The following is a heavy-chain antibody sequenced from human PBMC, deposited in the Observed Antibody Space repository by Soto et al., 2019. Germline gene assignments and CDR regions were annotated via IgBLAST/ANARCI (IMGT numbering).Heavy chain of an antibody. CDR2: IYHGGST. Sequence: VQLQESGPGLVRPSQTLSLSCTVSGGSTRSDGSYGSWIRKPPGKALEWVGYIYHGGSTYNNPSLKSRINISLDTSKNQFSLKVMSVTAADTAVYYCARIVGFGDFYYYMDVWGKGTTVTV. J-gene: IGHJ6*03. CDR3: ARIVGFGDFYYYMDV. D-gene: IGHD3-10*01. V-gene: IGHV4-31*03. CDR1: GGSTRSDGSY.